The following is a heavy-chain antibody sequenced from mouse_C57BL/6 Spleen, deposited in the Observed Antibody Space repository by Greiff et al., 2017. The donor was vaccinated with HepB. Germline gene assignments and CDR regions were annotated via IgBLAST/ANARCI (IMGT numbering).Heavy chain of an antibody. CDR3: TRGEEVSVYFDD. CDR1: GYTFTDYD. D-gene: IGHD2-2*01. Sequence: QVQLQQSGAELVRPGASVTLSCKASGYTFTDYDMNWVKQTPVHGLEWIGAIDPEAGATAYNQKFKGKAILTADKSSSTVYMELRSLPSEDSAVYYCTRGEEVSVYFDDWGQGTTLTVSS. V-gene: IGHV1-15*01. J-gene: IGHJ2*01. CDR2: IDPEAGAT.